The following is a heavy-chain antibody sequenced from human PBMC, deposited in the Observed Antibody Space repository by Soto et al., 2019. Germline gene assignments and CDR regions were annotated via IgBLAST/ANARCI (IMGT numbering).Heavy chain of an antibody. V-gene: IGHV4-59*08. J-gene: IGHJ4*02. CDR2: IHYSGTA. Sequence: QVHLQESGPGLVRPSETLSLTCTVSGDSVSNHFWSWIRQPPGKGLERIAFIHYSGTANYNPSLRSRVTISVDTPKNQFSLRLTSVTAADTAVYYCARHPRTSGGERTFDYWGQGTMVAVSS. D-gene: IGHD2-21*01. CDR3: ARHPRTSGGERTFDY. CDR1: GDSVSNHF.